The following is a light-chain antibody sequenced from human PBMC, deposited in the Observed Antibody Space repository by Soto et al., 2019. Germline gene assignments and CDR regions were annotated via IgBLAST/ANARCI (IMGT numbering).Light chain of an antibody. J-gene: IGKJ1*01. CDR1: QSVSSW. CDR2: KAS. CDR3: QEYQTWT. V-gene: IGKV1-5*03. Sequence: DIQMTQSPPTLSASVGDRVTITCRASQSVSSWLAWYQQKPGKAPKLLIHKASRLESGVSSRFSGSGAGTEFTLTISSLQADDIGTYYCQEYQTWTFGHVTKVEIK.